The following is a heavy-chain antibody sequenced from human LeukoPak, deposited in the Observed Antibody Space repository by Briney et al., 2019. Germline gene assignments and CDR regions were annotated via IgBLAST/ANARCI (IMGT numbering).Heavy chain of an antibody. CDR1: GFTFSIYA. Sequence: AGGSLRLFCVGSGFTFSIYAMIWVRQATGKGLEWVSDIFASQINKYYAASLKGPFTISSDNSKNQLYLQMDRLRAEDTAVHYCAKDRVPDGVWEIDYWGQGTLVTVSS. CDR2: IFASQINK. D-gene: IGHD1-14*01. CDR3: AKDRVPDGVWEIDY. V-gene: IGHV3-23*01. J-gene: IGHJ4*02.